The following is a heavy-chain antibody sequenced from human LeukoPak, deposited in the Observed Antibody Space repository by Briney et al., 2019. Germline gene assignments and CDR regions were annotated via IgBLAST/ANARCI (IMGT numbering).Heavy chain of an antibody. CDR1: GGSISPYY. J-gene: IGHJ4*02. D-gene: IGHD2-15*01. Sequence: SETLSLTCTVFGGSISPYYWSWVRQPPGEGLEWIGSIFYSGSTYYNPSLKSRVTISVDTSMNQFSLKLSSVTTADTAVYYCARVTRLYCSGGICYFDSWGQGTLVTVSS. CDR3: ARVTRLYCSGGICYFDS. V-gene: IGHV4-39*07. CDR2: IFYSGST.